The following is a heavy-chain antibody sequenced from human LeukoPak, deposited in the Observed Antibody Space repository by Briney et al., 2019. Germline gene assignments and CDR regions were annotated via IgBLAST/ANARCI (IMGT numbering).Heavy chain of an antibody. Sequence: GGSLRLSCAASGFTFDDYAMHWVRHAPGKGLASVSGITWNSGPIGYADSVKGRFTITRDNAKSSLYLQMNSLRPEDTAWYFCVKDREYSGYDSSGAFDSCGQGTMVTVSS. CDR3: VKDREYSGYDSSGAFDS. V-gene: IGHV3-9*01. CDR2: ITWNSGPI. CDR1: GFTFDDYA. D-gene: IGHD5-12*01. J-gene: IGHJ3*02.